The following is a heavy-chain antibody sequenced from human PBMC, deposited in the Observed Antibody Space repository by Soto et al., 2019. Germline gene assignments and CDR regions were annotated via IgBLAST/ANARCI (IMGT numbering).Heavy chain of an antibody. CDR1: EFNVRSHY. D-gene: IGHD3-22*01. Sequence: GVCPVVSGAASEFNVRSHYVSWVRQAPGKGLEWVSVIYSGGSTYYADSVKGRFTISRDNSKNTLYLQMNSLRAEDTAVYYCARDSDYYDSSGYYDYWGQGTLVTVSS. J-gene: IGHJ4*02. V-gene: IGHV3-53*01. CDR2: IYSGGST. CDR3: ARDSDYYDSSGYYDY.